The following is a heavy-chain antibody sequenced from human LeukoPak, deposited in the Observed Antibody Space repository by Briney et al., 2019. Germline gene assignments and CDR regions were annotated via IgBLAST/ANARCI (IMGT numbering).Heavy chain of an antibody. J-gene: IGHJ4*02. CDR2: ISAYNGNT. CDR3: TRDYGSGSYYTPLDY. Sequence: GASVKVSCKASGYTFTSYGISWMPQAPGQGVEWMGWISAYNGNTNYAQKLQGRVTMTTDTSTSTAYMELRSLRSDDTAVYYCTRDYGSGSYYTPLDYWGQGTLVTVSS. D-gene: IGHD3-10*01. CDR1: GYTFTSYG. V-gene: IGHV1-18*01.